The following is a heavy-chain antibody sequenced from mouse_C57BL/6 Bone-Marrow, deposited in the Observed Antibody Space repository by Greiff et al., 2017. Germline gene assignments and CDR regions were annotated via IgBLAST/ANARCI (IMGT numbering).Heavy chain of an antibody. V-gene: IGHV3-6*01. CDR3: ARGFITTVVADWYFDV. Sequence: VQLKQSGPGLVKPSQSLSLTCSVTGYSITSGYYWNWIRQFPGNKLEWMGYISYDGSNNYNPSLKNRISITRDTSKNQFFLKLNSVTTEDTATYYCARGFITTVVADWYFDVWGTGTTVTVSS. D-gene: IGHD1-1*01. CDR1: GYSITSGYY. CDR2: ISYDGSN. J-gene: IGHJ1*03.